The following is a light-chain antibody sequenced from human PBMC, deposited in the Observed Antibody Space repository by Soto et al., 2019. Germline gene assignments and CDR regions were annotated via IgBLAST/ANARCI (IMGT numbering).Light chain of an antibody. CDR1: QSVGSSF. J-gene: IGKJ2*01. CDR3: QQYGSSPYT. Sequence: IVLTQSPGTLSLSPGGRATLSCRASQSVGSSFLAWYQQKPGQAPKLLIYGASRRATGIPDRFSGSGSGTDLTLTISRLEPEDFAVYYCQQYGSSPYTFGQGTKLEIK. V-gene: IGKV3-20*01. CDR2: GAS.